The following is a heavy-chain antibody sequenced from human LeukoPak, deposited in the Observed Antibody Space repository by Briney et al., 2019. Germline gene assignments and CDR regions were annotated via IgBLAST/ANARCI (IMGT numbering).Heavy chain of an antibody. D-gene: IGHD2-2*01. J-gene: IGHJ5*02. CDR2: IYYSGST. Sequence: SETLSLTCTVSGGSISSGGYYWSWIRQHPGTGLEWIGYIYYSGSTYYNPSLKSRVTISVDTSKNQFSLHLNSVTPEDTAVYYCARRLTQYDCFDPWGQGILVTVSS. V-gene: IGHV4-31*03. CDR3: ARRLTQYDCFDP. CDR1: GGSISSGGYY.